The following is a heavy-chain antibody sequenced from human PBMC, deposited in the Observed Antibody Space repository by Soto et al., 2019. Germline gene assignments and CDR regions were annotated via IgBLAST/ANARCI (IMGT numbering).Heavy chain of an antibody. J-gene: IGHJ6*02. V-gene: IGHV1-18*01. CDR2: ISAYNGNT. CDR1: GYTFTSYG. D-gene: IGHD6-6*01. CDR3: ARDRELFPYYYYYGMDV. Sequence: QVQLVQSGAEVKKPGASVKVSCKASGYTFTSYGISWVRQAPGQGLEWMGWISAYNGNTNYAQKLQGRVTMTTDTTTSTAYMELRSLRSDDTAVYYCARDRELFPYYYYYGMDVWGQGTTVTVSS.